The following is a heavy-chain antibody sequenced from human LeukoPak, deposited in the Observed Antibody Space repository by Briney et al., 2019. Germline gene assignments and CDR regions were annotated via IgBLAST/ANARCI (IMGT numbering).Heavy chain of an antibody. V-gene: IGHV1-2*02. CDR1: VYTFTGYY. D-gene: IGHD2-2*01. CDR2: INPNSGGT. Sequence: GASVKVSCKASVYTFTGYYIHWVRQAPRQGPEWVGWINPNSGGTNYAPKFQGRVTTIRDTSISTAYMELSRLRSDDTAVYYCASHRGYCSSTSCFHDAFDIWGQGTMVTVSS. CDR3: ASHRGYCSSTSCFHDAFDI. J-gene: IGHJ3*02.